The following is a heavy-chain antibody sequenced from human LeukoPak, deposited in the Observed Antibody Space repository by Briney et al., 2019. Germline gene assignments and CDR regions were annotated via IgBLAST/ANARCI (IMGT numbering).Heavy chain of an antibody. J-gene: IGHJ4*02. CDR3: AREILAPGKTHDY. CDR2: INDDGSAT. CDR1: GFTFSNYW. V-gene: IGHV3-74*01. Sequence: GGSLRLSCAASGFTFSNYWMHWVRQVPGKGLVWVSRINDDGSATFYADSVKGRFTISRDNARNTLFLQVNSLRAEDTAVYYCAREILAPGKTHDYWGQGTLVTVSS.